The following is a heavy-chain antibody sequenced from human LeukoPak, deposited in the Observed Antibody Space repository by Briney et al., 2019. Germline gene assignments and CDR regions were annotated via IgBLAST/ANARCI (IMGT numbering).Heavy chain of an antibody. CDR3: AGTPVDRTLQLSAFDM. J-gene: IGHJ3*02. Sequence: SETLSLTCAVYTGSFSAHYWSWTRQSPGKGLEWIGDIYHSGDTNCNPSLKTRVTMSVDTSKNQFSLKVNSVTAADTAVYYCAGTPVDRTLQLSAFDMWGQGTSVTVSS. CDR1: TGSFSAHY. D-gene: IGHD1-7*01. CDR2: IYHSGDT. V-gene: IGHV4-34*01.